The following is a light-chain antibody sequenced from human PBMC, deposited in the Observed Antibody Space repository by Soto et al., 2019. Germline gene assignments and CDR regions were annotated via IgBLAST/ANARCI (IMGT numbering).Light chain of an antibody. Sequence: EIVLTQSPGTLSLSPGDRATLSCRANESLGSSYLAWYQQKPGQSPRLLIYSGSSRAAGIPDRFSGSGSATDFTLTISSQEPEEYAGYYCQHYGSSPLTFGGGTKVDIK. CDR3: QHYGSSPLT. V-gene: IGKV3-20*01. CDR1: ESLGSSY. J-gene: IGKJ4*01. CDR2: SGS.